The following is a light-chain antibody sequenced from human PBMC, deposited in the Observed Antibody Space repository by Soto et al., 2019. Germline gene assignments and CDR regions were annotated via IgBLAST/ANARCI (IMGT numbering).Light chain of an antibody. CDR3: CSYAGSYTYV. CDR2: EVT. Sequence: QSVLTQPPSASGSPGQSVTISCTGTSSDVGGYDYVSWYQQHPGKAPKLMIYEVTIRPSGVSDRFSGSKSGNTASLTVSGLQAEDLADYYCCSYAGSYTYVFGSGTKVTVL. CDR1: SSDVGGYDY. V-gene: IGLV2-8*01. J-gene: IGLJ1*01.